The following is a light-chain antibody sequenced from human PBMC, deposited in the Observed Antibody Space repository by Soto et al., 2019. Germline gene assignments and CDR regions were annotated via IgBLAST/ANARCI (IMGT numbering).Light chain of an antibody. Sequence: VLTQSPATLSLSPGDSATLSCRASPSVTNYLAWYQQKPGQPPRILIYGAFNRAAGIPDRLSGSGSGTDLNLTISSLEPEDSAVYYCQKYGSSPWTCGQGTKVDIK. CDR1: PSVTNY. CDR3: QKYGSSPWT. J-gene: IGKJ1*01. V-gene: IGKV3-20*01. CDR2: GAF.